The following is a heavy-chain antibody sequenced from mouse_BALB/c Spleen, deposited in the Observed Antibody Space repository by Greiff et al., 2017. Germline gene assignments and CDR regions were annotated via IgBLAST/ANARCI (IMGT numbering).Heavy chain of an antibody. Sequence: DVKLVESGGGLVKPGGSLKLSCAASGFTFSDYYMYWVRQTPEKRLEWVATISDGGSYTYYPDSVKGRFTISRDNAKNNLYLQMSSLKSEDTAMYYCVRYDDAMDYWGQGTSVTVSS. CDR1: GFTFSDYY. V-gene: IGHV5-4*02. CDR2: ISDGGSYT. D-gene: IGHD2-14*01. CDR3: VRYDDAMDY. J-gene: IGHJ4*01.